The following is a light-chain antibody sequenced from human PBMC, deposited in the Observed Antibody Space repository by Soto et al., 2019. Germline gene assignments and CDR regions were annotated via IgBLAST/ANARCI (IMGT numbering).Light chain of an antibody. CDR2: DIS. CDR3: QQYNNWPS. J-gene: IGKJ5*01. V-gene: IGKV3-15*01. CDR1: QTVSRN. Sequence: EVVMTHSPATLSVSPLERATLSCRASQTVSRNLVWYQQRPGQAPRLLIYDISNRAAGVPARFSGSGSEKEFTLTIRSLQSEDFAVYFCQQYNNWPSFGQGTRLEI.